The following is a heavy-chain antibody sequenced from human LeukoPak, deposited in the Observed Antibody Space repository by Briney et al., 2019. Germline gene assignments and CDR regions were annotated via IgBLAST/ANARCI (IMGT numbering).Heavy chain of an antibody. Sequence: SDTLSLTCTVSGASIGGDYWSWIRQPPGKGLEYIGYISYRGSKNYNPSLKSRVTMSVDMSKNQFSLRLNSVTAADTAVYYCARRGGTGNLHVFDSWGQGILVTVSS. V-gene: IGHV4-59*08. J-gene: IGHJ5*01. CDR2: ISYRGSK. CDR1: GASIGGDY. CDR3: ARRGGTGNLHVFDS. D-gene: IGHD3/OR15-3a*01.